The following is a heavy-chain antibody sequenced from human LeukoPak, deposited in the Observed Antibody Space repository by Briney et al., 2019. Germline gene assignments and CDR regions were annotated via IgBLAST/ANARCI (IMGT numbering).Heavy chain of an antibody. Sequence: GGSLRLSCAACGFTFSSYSMQWVRQAPGKGLGDVSAISSNGGSKYYANSMKGRFTISRDNSKHTLYLQMGSLRAEDMAVYYCARSMRGAYYYDSSGSFDIWGQGTMVTVSS. CDR3: ARSMRGAYYYDSSGSFDI. V-gene: IGHV3-64*01. CDR1: GFTFSSYS. CDR2: ISSNGGSK. D-gene: IGHD3-22*01. J-gene: IGHJ3*02.